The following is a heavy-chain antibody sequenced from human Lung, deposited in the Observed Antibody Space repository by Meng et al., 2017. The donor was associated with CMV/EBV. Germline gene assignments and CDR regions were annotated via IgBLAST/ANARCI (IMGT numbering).Heavy chain of an antibody. Sequence: GGSLRLSCAASGFTFSSYAMSWVRQAPGKGLEWVSAISGSGGSTYYADSVKGRFTIAGDNSKNTLYLKMNSLRAEDTAVYYCAKVVVRGAMRNWFDPWGQGTLVTVSS. V-gene: IGHV3-23*01. CDR1: GFTFSSYA. D-gene: IGHD2-2*01. CDR2: ISGSGGST. CDR3: AKVVVRGAMRNWFDP. J-gene: IGHJ5*02.